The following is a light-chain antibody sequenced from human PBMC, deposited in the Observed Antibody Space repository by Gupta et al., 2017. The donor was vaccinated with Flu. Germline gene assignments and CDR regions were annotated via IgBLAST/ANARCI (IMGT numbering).Light chain of an antibody. CDR2: SND. V-gene: IGLV1-44*01. CDR3: AAWDDSLRGFV. J-gene: IGLJ1*01. Sequence: QSVLTQPPSASGTPGQRVTISCSGNSSNIGSNTVNWYQQLPGTAPKVLIYSNDQRSSGVPDRFSGSKSGTSASLAISELQSEDETDYYCAAWDDSLRGFVFGTGTKVTVL. CDR1: SSNIGSNT.